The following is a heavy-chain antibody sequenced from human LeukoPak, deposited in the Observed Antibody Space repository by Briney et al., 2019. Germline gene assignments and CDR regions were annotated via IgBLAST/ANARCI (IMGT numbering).Heavy chain of an antibody. CDR2: ISGSGGST. V-gene: IGHV3-23*01. CDR1: GFTFSSYA. D-gene: IGHD3-9*01. J-gene: IGHJ4*02. Sequence: PGGSLRLSCAASGFTFSSYAMSWVRQAPGKGLEWVSAISGSGGSTYYADSVKGRFTISRDNSKNTLYLQMNSLRAEDTAVYYCAKGALRYFDWSGLLGYWGQGTLVTVSS. CDR3: AKGALRYFDWSGLLGY.